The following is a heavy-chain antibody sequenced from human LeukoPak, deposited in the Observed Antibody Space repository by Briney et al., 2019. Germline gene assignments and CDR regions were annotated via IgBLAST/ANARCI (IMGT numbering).Heavy chain of an antibody. CDR1: GYTFTTYD. V-gene: IGHV1-8*01. J-gene: IGHJ4*02. CDR3: ARGYYDTNGYYYRLDS. Sequence: ASVTVSCKASGYTFTTYDINWVRQATGQGLEWMGWMNPNSGNTGYAQKFQGRVTMTRNTSISTAYMEMSSLRSEDTAVYYCARGYYDTNGYYYRLDSWGQGTLVTVSS. CDR2: MNPNSGNT. D-gene: IGHD3-22*01.